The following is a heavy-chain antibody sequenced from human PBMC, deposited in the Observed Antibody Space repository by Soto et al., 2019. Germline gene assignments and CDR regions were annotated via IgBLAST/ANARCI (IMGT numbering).Heavy chain of an antibody. CDR2: IGGSGGST. CDR1: GFTFSSDA. D-gene: IGHD3-22*01. V-gene: IGHV3-23*01. CDR3: AKDPYYYDTSEMDV. J-gene: IGHJ6*02. Sequence: GGSLRLSCSASGFTFSSDAMSWVRQAPGKGLEWVSAIGGSGGSTYYADSVKGRFTISRDNSKNTLFLQMNSLRAEDTAVYYCAKDPYYYDTSEMDVWGQGTTGTVSS.